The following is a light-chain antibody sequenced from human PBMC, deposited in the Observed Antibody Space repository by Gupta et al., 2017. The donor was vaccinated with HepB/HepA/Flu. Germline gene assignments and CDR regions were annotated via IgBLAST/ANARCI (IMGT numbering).Light chain of an antibody. Sequence: IQITQSPSSVSASVGDRVTITCRASQDISDWLAWYQQKPGKAPKLLIYGASTLKSGVPLRFSGSGSGTDFTLTINSLQPEDFATYYCQQANSFPWTFGQGTKVEIK. CDR3: QQANSFPWT. CDR2: GAS. J-gene: IGKJ1*01. V-gene: IGKV1-12*01. CDR1: QDISDW.